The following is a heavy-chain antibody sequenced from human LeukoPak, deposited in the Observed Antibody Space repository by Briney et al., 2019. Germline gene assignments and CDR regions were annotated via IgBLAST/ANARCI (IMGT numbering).Heavy chain of an antibody. CDR2: IYTSGST. J-gene: IGHJ6*03. D-gene: IGHD3-9*01. Sequence: PETLSLTCTVSGGSISSYYWSWIRQPAGKGLEWIGRIYTSGSTNYNPSLKSRVTMSVDTSKNQFSLKLSSVTAADTAVYYCARDTSSDILTYYMDVWGKGTTVTVSS. V-gene: IGHV4-4*07. CDR1: GGSISSYY. CDR3: ARDTSSDILTYYMDV.